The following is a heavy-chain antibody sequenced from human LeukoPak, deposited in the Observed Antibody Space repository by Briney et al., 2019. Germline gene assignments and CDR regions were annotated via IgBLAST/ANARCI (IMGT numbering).Heavy chain of an antibody. D-gene: IGHD3-16*01. V-gene: IGHV4-59*01. CDR1: GGSISSYD. J-gene: IGHJ3*02. CDR3: ARDHYGSYDAFDI. CDR2: IYYGGST. Sequence: SETLSLTCTVSGGSISSYDWSWIRQPPGKGLEWVGYIYYGGSTNYNPSLKSRVTISVDTSKNQFSLNLSSVTAADTAVYYCARDHYGSYDAFDIWGQGTMFTVSS.